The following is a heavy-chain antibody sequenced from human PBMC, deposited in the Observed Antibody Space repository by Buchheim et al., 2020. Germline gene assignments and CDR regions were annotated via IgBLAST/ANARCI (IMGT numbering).Heavy chain of an antibody. D-gene: IGHD3-22*01. CDR3: ARDIRLYYYDSSGYNWFDP. CDR2: IYHSGST. J-gene: IGHJ5*02. CDR1: GGSISSSNW. V-gene: IGHV4-4*02. Sequence: QVQLQESGPGLVKPSGTLSLTCAVSGGSISSSNWWSWVRQHPGKGLEWMGEIYHSGSTNYNPSLRSRVTISVDKSKNQFSPKLSSVPAADTAVYYYARDIRLYYYDSSGYNWFDPWGQGTL.